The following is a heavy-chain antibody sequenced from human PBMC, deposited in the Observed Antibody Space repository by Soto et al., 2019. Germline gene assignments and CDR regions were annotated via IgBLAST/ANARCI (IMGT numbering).Heavy chain of an antibody. CDR3: ARVGGYSSVGWFDP. D-gene: IGHD5-18*01. CDR2: IYYSGST. V-gene: IGHV4-31*01. Sequence: QVQLQESGPGLVKPSQTLSLTCTVSGGSISSGGYYWSWIRQHPGKGLEWIGYIYYSGSTYYNPSLKXXXXXXXXXXXXXXXXXXXXXXXXXTAVYYCARVGGYSSVGWFDPWGQGTLVTVSS. J-gene: IGHJ5*02. CDR1: GGSISSGGYY.